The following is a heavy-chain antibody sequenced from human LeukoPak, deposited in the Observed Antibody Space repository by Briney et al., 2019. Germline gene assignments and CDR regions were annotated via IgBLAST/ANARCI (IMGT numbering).Heavy chain of an antibody. CDR3: ARGDYDFWSGNWRFDT. D-gene: IGHD3-3*01. Sequence: PSETLSLTCLVSGEPISSYYWSWIRQAPGRGPEYIGNVYYNGNTNYNPSLKSRVAISVDASKNQFSLKADSVTTADTAVYYCARGDYDFWSGNWRFDTWGQGTLVTVSS. V-gene: IGHV4-59*01. CDR1: GEPISSYY. J-gene: IGHJ4*02. CDR2: VYYNGNT.